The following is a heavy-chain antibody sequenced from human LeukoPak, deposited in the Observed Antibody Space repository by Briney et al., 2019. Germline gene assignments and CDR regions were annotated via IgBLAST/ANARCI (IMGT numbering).Heavy chain of an antibody. CDR1: AGSISSYY. CDR2: IYTSGST. J-gene: IGHJ4*02. V-gene: IGHV4-4*07. CDR3: ARIHMMHDYFDY. D-gene: IGHD3-16*01. Sequence: SETLSLTCTVSAGSISSYYWSWIRQPAGKGLEWIGRIYTSGSTNYNPSLKSRVTISVDTSKNQFSLKLSSVTAADTAVYYCARIHMMHDYFDYWGQGTLVTVSS.